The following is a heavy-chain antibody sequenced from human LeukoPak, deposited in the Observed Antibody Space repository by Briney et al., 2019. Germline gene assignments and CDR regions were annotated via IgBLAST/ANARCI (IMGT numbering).Heavy chain of an antibody. J-gene: IGHJ3*02. CDR2: IYYGGST. Sequence: PSETPSLTCTVSGGSISSSDYYWGWIRQPPGKGLEWIGSIYYGGSTYYNPSLKSRVTISVDTSMNQFSLKLSFVTTADTAVYYCARSEYVGAFDIWGQGTMVTVSS. CDR3: ARSEYVGAFDI. D-gene: IGHD1-26*01. CDR1: GGSISSSDYY. V-gene: IGHV4-39*05.